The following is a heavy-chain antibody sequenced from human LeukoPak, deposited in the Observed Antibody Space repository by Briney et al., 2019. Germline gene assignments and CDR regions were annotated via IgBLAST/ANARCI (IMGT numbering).Heavy chain of an antibody. Sequence: GGSLRLSCAASGFTFDDYGMSWIRQAPGKGLEWVSYISSSGSTIYYADSVKGRFTISRDNAKNSLYLQMNSLRAEDTAVYYCASLPDTVTTIFFDYWGQGTLVTVSS. J-gene: IGHJ4*02. CDR3: ASLPDTVTTIFFDY. CDR1: GFTFDDYG. V-gene: IGHV3-11*04. CDR2: ISSSGSTI. D-gene: IGHD4-17*01.